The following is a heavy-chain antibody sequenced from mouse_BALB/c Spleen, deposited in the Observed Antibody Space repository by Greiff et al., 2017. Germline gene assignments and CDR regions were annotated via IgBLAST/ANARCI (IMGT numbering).Heavy chain of an antibody. D-gene: IGHD1-2*01. Sequence: EVKLMESGGGLVQPGGSMKLSCVASGFTFSNYWMNWVRQSPEKGLEWVAEIRLKSNNYATHYAESVKGRFTISRDDSKSSVYLQMNNLRAEDTGIYYCTHGGNPTAMSMDYWGQGTSVTVSS. CDR3: THGGNPTAMSMDY. CDR1: GFTFSNYW. J-gene: IGHJ4*01. CDR2: IRLKSNNYAT. V-gene: IGHV6-6*02.